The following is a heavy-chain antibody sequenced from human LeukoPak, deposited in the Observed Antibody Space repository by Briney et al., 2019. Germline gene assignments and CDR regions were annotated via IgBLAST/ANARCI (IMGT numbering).Heavy chain of an antibody. CDR3: ARYGGSYYFDN. CDR1: GFTFSNYW. D-gene: IGHD1-26*01. Sequence: GGSLRLSCAASGFTFSNYWMSWVRQAPGKGLEWVANIKQDGSERYYVDSVKGRFAISRDNAKNSLYLQMNSLRAEDTAVYYCARYGGSYYFDNWGQGTLVTVSS. CDR2: IKQDGSER. J-gene: IGHJ4*02. V-gene: IGHV3-7*01.